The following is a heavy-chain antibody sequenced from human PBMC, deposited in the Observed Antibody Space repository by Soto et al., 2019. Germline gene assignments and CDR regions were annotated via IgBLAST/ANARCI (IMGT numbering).Heavy chain of an antibody. CDR2: IVVGSGNT. Sequence: QMQLVQSGPEVKKPGTSVKVSCKASGFTFTSSAMQWVRQARGQRLEWIGWIVVGSGNTNYAQKFQERVTITRDMSTSTAYMELSSLRSEDTAVYYCAAEGVDSSSWYFSLVAPGNAFDIWGQGTMVTVSS. CDR3: AAEGVDSSSWYFSLVAPGNAFDI. J-gene: IGHJ3*02. D-gene: IGHD6-13*01. CDR1: GFTFTSSA. V-gene: IGHV1-58*02.